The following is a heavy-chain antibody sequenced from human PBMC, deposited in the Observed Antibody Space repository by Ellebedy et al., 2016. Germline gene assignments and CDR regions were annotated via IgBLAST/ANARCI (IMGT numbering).Heavy chain of an antibody. D-gene: IGHD2-15*01. V-gene: IGHV4-34*01. Sequence: SETLSLTCAVYGGSFSGYYWSWIRQPPGKGLEWIGEINHSGSTNYNPSLKSRVAISVDTSKKQFSLKLTSVTAADTAVYYCARHLAGDCSGGRCYSWFDPWGQGTLVTVSS. J-gene: IGHJ5*02. CDR1: GGSFSGYY. CDR2: INHSGST. CDR3: ARHLAGDCSGGRCYSWFDP.